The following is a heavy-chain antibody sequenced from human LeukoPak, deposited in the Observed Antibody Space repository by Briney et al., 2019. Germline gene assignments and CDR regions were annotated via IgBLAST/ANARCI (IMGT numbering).Heavy chain of an antibody. CDR1: GXTXSXYS. J-gene: IGHJ6*02. CDR3: TSGIAVTGLMDV. Sequence: PGGSLRLSCAAXGXTXSXYSMNXXXQXPGKGLEWVSYISSSSSKVYYADSVQGRFTISRDNAKNSLYLQMNSLRDEDTAVYYCTSGIAVTGLMDVWGQGTTVTVSS. V-gene: IGHV3-48*02. D-gene: IGHD6-19*01. CDR2: ISSSSSKV.